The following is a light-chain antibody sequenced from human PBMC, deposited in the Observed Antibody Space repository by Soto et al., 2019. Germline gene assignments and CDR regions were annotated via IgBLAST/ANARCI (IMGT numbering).Light chain of an antibody. V-gene: IGKV1-39*01. CDR1: QSISRY. Sequence: DIQMTQSPSSLSASVGDRVTITCRASQSISRYLNWYQQKPGKAPKLLIYAASSLQSGVPSRFSGSGSGTAFTLTISSLQPEDFATYSCQQSYSTPTFGQGTKLEIK. CDR3: QQSYSTPT. J-gene: IGKJ2*01. CDR2: AAS.